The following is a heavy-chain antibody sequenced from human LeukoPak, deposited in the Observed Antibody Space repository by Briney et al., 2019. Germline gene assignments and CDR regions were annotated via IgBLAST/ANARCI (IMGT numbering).Heavy chain of an antibody. V-gene: IGHV3-30*04. CDR2: ISYDGSKK. CDR3: ARGRGASYSSSWYDF. D-gene: IGHD6-13*01. Sequence: PGGSLILSCAASGFTFSNYAMHWVRQAPGKGLEWVALISYDGSKKHYADSVKGRFTISRDNSKNTLYLQMNSLNTEDTAVYYCARGRGASYSSSWYDFWGQGTLVTVSS. CDR1: GFTFSNYA. J-gene: IGHJ5*01.